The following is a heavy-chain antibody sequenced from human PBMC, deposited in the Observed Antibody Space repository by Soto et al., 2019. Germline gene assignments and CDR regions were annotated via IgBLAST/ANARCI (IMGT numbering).Heavy chain of an antibody. D-gene: IGHD3-3*01. Sequence: ASVKVSCKASGGTFSSYAISWVRQAPGQGLEWMGGIIPIFGTANYAQKFQGRVTITADKSTSTAYMELSSLRSEDTAVYYCARDYGVVTRTNYGMDVWGQGTTVTASS. V-gene: IGHV1-69*06. CDR1: GGTFSSYA. CDR2: IIPIFGTA. J-gene: IGHJ6*02. CDR3: ARDYGVVTRTNYGMDV.